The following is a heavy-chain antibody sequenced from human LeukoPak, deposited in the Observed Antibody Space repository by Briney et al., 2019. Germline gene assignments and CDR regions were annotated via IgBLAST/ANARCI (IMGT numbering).Heavy chain of an antibody. D-gene: IGHD5-18*01. J-gene: IGHJ4*02. CDR3: AKLYNYGYIN. CDR2: IYSGGST. V-gene: IGHV3-66*01. Sequence: QSGGSLRLSCAASGITVTSNHMSWVRQAPGKELEWVSVIYSGGSTYYADSVKGRFTISRDNSKNTLYLQMDSLRTKDTAVYFCAKLYNYGYINWGQGTLVTVSS. CDR1: GITVTSNH.